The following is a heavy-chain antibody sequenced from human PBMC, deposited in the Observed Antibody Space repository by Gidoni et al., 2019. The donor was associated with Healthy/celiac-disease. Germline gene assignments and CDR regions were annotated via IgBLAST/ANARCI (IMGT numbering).Heavy chain of an antibody. V-gene: IGHV3-15*01. D-gene: IGHD2-2*01. CDR3: TTEGPGVVPAAEGGYYYYGMDV. CDR1: GFTFSNAW. CDR2: IKSKTDGGTT. Sequence: EVQLVESGGGLVKPGGSLRLSCAASGFTFSNAWMSWVRLDPGKGLEWVGRIKSKTDGGTTDYAAPVKGRFTSSRDDSKNTLYLQMNSLKTEDTAVYYCTTEGPGVVPAAEGGYYYYGMDVWGQGTTVTVSS. J-gene: IGHJ6*02.